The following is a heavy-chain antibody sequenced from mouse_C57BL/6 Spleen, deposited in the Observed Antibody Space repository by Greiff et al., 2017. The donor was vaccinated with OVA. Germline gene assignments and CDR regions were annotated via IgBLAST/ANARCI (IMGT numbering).Heavy chain of an antibody. J-gene: IGHJ4*01. CDR1: GYAFSSSW. CDR2: IYPGDGDT. CDR3: ARGGGSYYYAMDY. V-gene: IGHV1-82*01. Sequence: VQLQQSGPELVKPGASVKISCKASGYAFSSSWMNWVKQRPGKGLEWIGRIYPGDGDTNYNGKFKGKATLTADKYSSTAYMQLSSLTSEDSAVYFCARGGGSYYYAMDYWGQGTSVTVSS. D-gene: IGHD1-1*02.